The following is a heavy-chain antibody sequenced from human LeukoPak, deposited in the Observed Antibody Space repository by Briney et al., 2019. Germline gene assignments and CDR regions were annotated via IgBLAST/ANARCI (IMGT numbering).Heavy chain of an antibody. CDR3: VRLFRGVRGYFDY. CDR2: ISGTIGDT. Sequence: GGSLRLSCVGSGFTFSHYAMAWVRQAPGKGLEWVSTISGTIGDTYYADSVKGRFTISRDNSKDTLSLQMSSLRAEDTAEYFCVRLFRGVRGYFDYWGQRTLVAVSS. V-gene: IGHV3-23*01. CDR1: GFTFSHYA. J-gene: IGHJ4*02. D-gene: IGHD3-10*01.